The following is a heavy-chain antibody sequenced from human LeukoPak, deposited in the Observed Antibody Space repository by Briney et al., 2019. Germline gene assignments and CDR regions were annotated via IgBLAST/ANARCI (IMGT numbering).Heavy chain of an antibody. J-gene: IGHJ5*02. V-gene: IGHV4-4*07. CDR2: ISASGST. D-gene: IGHD5-12*01. CDR3: ARGLAAAYDYNWFDP. CDR1: GGSINSYY. Sequence: SETLSLTCTVSGGSINSYYWSWIRQPAGKGLEWIGRISASGSTRYNPSLESRVTMSVDMSKNQFALKLTSVTAADTAVYFCARGLAAAYDYNWFDPWGQGTLITVSS.